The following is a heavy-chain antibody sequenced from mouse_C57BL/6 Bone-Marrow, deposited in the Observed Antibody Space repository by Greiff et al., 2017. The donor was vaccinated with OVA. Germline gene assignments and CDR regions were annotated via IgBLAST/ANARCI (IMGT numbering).Heavy chain of an antibody. CDR1: GYTFTDYN. Sequence: VQLQQSGPELVKPGASVKIPCKASGYTFTDYNMDWVKQSHGKSLEWIGDINPNNGGTIYNQKFKGKATLTVDKSSSTAYMELRSLTSEDTAVYYCARSGLYYYGSSWYFDVWGTGTTVTVSS. J-gene: IGHJ1*03. V-gene: IGHV1-18*01. CDR2: INPNNGGT. D-gene: IGHD1-1*01. CDR3: ARSGLYYYGSSWYFDV.